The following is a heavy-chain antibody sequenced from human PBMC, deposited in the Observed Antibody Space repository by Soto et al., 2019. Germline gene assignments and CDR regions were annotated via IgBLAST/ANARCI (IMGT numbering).Heavy chain of an antibody. CDR3: ARHELVPYDFWSGYYPLYFDY. CDR2: IYYSGST. V-gene: IGHV4-39*01. D-gene: IGHD3-3*01. J-gene: IGHJ4*02. CDR1: GGSISSSSYY. Sequence: QLQLQESGPGLVKPSETLSLTCTVSGGSISSSSYYWGWIRQPPGKGLEWIGSIYYSGSTYYNPSLRRGVTISVDTSKNQFSVKLRSVTAADTAVYYCARHELVPYDFWSGYYPLYFDYWGQGTLVTVSS.